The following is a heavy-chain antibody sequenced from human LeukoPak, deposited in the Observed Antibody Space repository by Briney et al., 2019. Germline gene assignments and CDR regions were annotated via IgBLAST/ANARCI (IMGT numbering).Heavy chain of an antibody. Sequence: GSLRLSCAASGFTFDDYAMHWIRQPPGKGLEWIGYIYYSGSTNYNPSLKSRVTISVDTSKNQFSLKLSSVTAADTAVYYCARELPSRYSSSLDYWGQGTLVTVSS. CDR3: ARELPSRYSSSLDY. V-gene: IGHV4-59*01. CDR2: IYYSGST. CDR1: GFTFDDYA. J-gene: IGHJ4*02. D-gene: IGHD6-6*01.